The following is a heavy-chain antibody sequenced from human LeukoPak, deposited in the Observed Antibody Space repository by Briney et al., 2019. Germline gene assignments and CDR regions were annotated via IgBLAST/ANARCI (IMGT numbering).Heavy chain of an antibody. D-gene: IGHD5-24*01. V-gene: IGHV3-53*01. J-gene: IGHJ3*01. CDR3: ARDIQLST. CDR1: GFTVSRNY. Sequence: GGSLRLSCAASGFTVSRNYMSWVRQAPGKGLEWVSLISFSGDSIYYADSVRGRFTISRDNSKDTLYLQMNSLRAEDTAIYYCARDIQLSTWGLGTMVTVSS. CDR2: ISFSGDSI.